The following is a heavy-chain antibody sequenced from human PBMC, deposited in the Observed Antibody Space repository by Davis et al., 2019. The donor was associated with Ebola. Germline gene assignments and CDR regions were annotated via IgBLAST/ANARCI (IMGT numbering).Heavy chain of an antibody. V-gene: IGHV4-30-4*01. Sequence: MPSETLSLTCTVSGGSISSGDYYWSWIRQPPGKGLEWIGYIYYSGSTYYNPSLKRRVTISVDTSKNQFSLKLSSVTAADTAVYYCARGAPPIGFKQRYYFDYWGQGTLVTVSS. CDR3: ARGAPPIGFKQRYYFDY. J-gene: IGHJ4*02. CDR2: IYYSGST. CDR1: GGSISSGDYY. D-gene: IGHD1/OR15-1a*01.